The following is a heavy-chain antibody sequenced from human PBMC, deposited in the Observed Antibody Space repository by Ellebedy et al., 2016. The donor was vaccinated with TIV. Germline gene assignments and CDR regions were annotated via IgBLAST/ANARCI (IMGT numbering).Heavy chain of an antibody. V-gene: IGHV1-18*01. CDR3: ARMGDLLTGSPYIYYGMDV. D-gene: IGHD3-9*01. Sequence: AASVKVSCKASGYTFNNYGITWVRQAPGQGLEWVGWINDYNGNTKYAQNLQGRVTFTSDTSANTVYMELRSLRSEDTAVFYCARMGDLLTGSPYIYYGMDVWGQGTTVTVSS. J-gene: IGHJ6*02. CDR1: GYTFNNYG. CDR2: INDYNGNT.